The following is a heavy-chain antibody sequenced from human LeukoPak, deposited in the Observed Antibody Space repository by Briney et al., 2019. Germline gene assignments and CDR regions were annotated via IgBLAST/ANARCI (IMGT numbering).Heavy chain of an antibody. CDR1: GFKFEDYG. J-gene: IGHJ5*02. D-gene: IGHD3-22*01. CDR2: INWNGGRT. CDR3: ARDLGQYYDTSDNWFGP. V-gene: IGHV3-20*04. Sequence: PGGSLRLSCAASGFKFEDYGMTWVRQAPGKGLEWVSGINWNGGRTGYADSVKGRFTISRDNAKNSLYLQMNSLRAEDTAVYYCARDLGQYYDTSDNWFGPWGQGTLVTVSS.